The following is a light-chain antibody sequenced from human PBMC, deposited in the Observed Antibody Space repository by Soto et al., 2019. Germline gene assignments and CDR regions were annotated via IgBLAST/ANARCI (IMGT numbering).Light chain of an antibody. J-gene: IGKJ5*01. V-gene: IGKV3-15*01. CDR1: QSVSSN. CDR2: GAS. Sequence: ITRSPSTLSGSVGDRVTLSCSASQSVSSNLAWYQHKPGQAPRLLIYGASTRATGIPARFSGSGSGTEFTLTISSLQSEDFAVYYCQQYNNWPPLTFGQGTRLEIK. CDR3: QQYNNWPPLT.